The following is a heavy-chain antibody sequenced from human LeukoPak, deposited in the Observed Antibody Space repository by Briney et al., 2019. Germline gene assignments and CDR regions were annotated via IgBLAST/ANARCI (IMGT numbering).Heavy chain of an antibody. CDR3: ARGLYYYDSSGYYYEYYYYYGMDV. D-gene: IGHD3-22*01. J-gene: IGHJ6*02. Sequence: ASVKVSCKASGYTFTSYYMHWVRQAPGQGLEWMGIINPSGGSTSYEQKFQGRVTMTRDTSTSTVYMELSSLRSEDTAVYYCARGLYYYDSSGYYYEYYYYYGMDVWGQGTTVTVSS. CDR2: INPSGGST. CDR1: GYTFTSYY. V-gene: IGHV1-46*01.